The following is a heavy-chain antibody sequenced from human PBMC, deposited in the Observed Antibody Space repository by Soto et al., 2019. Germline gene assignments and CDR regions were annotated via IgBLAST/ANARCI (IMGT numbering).Heavy chain of an antibody. V-gene: IGHV3-30*03. J-gene: IGHJ6*02. CDR2: TTYDGGIK. CDR3: ARGHGMDV. CDR1: GFSFSSYG. Sequence: GGSLRLSCAASGFSFSSYGMEWVRLAPGKGLEWVAATTYDGGIKHYVDSVKGRFTISRDNARNSLFLQMNSLRAEDTAVFYCARGHGMDVWGQGTTVTAP.